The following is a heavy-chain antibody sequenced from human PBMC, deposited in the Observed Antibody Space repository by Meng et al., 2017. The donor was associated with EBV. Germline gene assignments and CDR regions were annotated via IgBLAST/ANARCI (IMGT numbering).Heavy chain of an antibody. J-gene: IGHJ5*02. Sequence: QESGPGLEKASETQSPTCTVSGDSISDYYWSWIRQPPGKGLEWIGYIHYSGSTYYNPSLKSRITISVDMSRNQFSLRLTSVTSADMAVYYCARVNSDCGGVMCYKGWFDPWGQGTLVTVSS. V-gene: IGHV4-59*08. CDR3: ARVNSDCGGVMCYKGWFDP. D-gene: IGHD2-21*01. CDR2: IHYSGST. CDR1: GDSISDYY.